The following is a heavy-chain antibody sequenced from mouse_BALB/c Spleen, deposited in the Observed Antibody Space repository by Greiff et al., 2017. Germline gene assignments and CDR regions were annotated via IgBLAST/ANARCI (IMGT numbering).Heavy chain of an antibody. J-gene: IGHJ4*01. CDR3: ARAGTWYAMDY. CDR2: INPYNDGT. CDR1: GYTFTSYV. Sequence: EVQLQQSGPELVKPGASVKMSCKASGYTFTSYVMHWVKQKPGQGLEWIGYINPYNDGTKYNEKFKGKATLTSDKSSSTAYMELSSLTSEDSAVYYCARAGTWYAMDYWGQGTSVTVSS. D-gene: IGHD3-3*01. V-gene: IGHV1-14*01.